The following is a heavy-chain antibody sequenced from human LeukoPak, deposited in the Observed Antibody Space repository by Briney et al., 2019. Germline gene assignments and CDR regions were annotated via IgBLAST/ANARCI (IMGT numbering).Heavy chain of an antibody. Sequence: GGSLRLSCAASRFTVSSHYMSWVRQAPGKGLEWVSVIYSGGSTYYADSVKGRFTISRDNSKNTLYLQMNSLRAEDTAVYYCARVRDGYNPIDYWGQGTLVTVSS. CDR3: ARVRDGYNPIDY. CDR2: IYSGGST. V-gene: IGHV3-53*01. CDR1: RFTVSSHY. D-gene: IGHD5-24*01. J-gene: IGHJ4*02.